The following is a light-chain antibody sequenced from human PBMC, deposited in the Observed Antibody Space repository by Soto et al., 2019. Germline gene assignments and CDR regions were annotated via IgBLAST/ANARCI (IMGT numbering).Light chain of an antibody. CDR2: GAS. CDR1: QSVSSSY. J-gene: IGKJ4*01. CDR3: QQYGSSPGIT. V-gene: IGKV3-20*01. Sequence: EIVLKQSPGTLSLSPGERATLSCRASQSVSSSYLAWYQQKPGQAPRLLIYGASSMATGIPDRFSGSGSGTDFTLTISRLEPEDFAVYYCQQYGSSPGITFGGGTKVEIK.